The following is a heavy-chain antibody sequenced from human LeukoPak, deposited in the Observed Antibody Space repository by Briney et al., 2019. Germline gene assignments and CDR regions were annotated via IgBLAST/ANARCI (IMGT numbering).Heavy chain of an antibody. V-gene: IGHV1-2*02. CDR3: AGESEDGYYGSGSYYNW. J-gene: IGHJ4*02. Sequence: ASVKVSCKASGYTFTGYYMHWVRQAPGQGLEWTGWINPNSGGTNYAQKFQGRVTMTRDTSINTAYMELSRLRSDDTAVYYCAGESEDGYYGSGSYYNWWGQGTLVTVSS. CDR2: INPNSGGT. CDR1: GYTFTGYY. D-gene: IGHD3-10*01.